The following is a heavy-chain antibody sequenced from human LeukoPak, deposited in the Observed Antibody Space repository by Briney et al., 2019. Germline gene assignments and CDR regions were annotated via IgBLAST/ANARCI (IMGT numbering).Heavy chain of an antibody. CDR1: GFTFSSYG. D-gene: IGHD2-2*01. Sequence: GGSLRLSCAASGFTFSSYGMHWVRQAPGKGLEWVAVISYDGSNKYYADSVKGRFTISRDNSKNTLYLQMNSLRAEDTAVYYCAKDAIYCSSTSCYAAYFDYWGQGTLVTVYS. CDR2: ISYDGSNK. J-gene: IGHJ4*02. CDR3: AKDAIYCSSTSCYAAYFDY. V-gene: IGHV3-30*18.